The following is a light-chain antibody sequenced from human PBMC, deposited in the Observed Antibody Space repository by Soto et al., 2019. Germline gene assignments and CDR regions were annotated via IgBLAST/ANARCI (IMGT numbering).Light chain of an antibody. CDR3: QQYGSPPTT. CDR2: GAS. Sequence: EIVLTQSPGTLSLSPGERATPSCRASQIVTGTYLAWYQQKPGQAPRLLIYGASSRAPGIPDRFSGSGSGTDFTLTISRLEPEDFAVYSCQQYGSPPTTFGQGTKVEIK. V-gene: IGKV3-20*01. CDR1: QIVTGTY. J-gene: IGKJ1*01.